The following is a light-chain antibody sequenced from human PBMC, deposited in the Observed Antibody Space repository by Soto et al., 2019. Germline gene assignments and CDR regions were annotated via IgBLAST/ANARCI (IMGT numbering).Light chain of an antibody. Sequence: PGERATLSCRASQSVSSRDLAWYQQRPGQAPRLLIYGASTRATGIPDRFSGSGSGTDFTLTISRLEPEDFAVYYCQQYGSSGTFGQGTTVDIK. CDR1: QSVSSRD. CDR2: GAS. J-gene: IGKJ1*01. CDR3: QQYGSSGT. V-gene: IGKV3-20*01.